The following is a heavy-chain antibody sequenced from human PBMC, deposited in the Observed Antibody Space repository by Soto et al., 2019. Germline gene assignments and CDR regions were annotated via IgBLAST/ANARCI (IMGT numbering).Heavy chain of an antibody. Sequence: ASVKVSCKASGNTFTSYDINWVRQATGHGLEWMGWINPNSGNIGYAQKFQGRVTMTRDTAIRTAYMEVSRLRSDDTAVYYCARGRASGSYYLLDYWGKGTLVTVSS. J-gene: IGHJ4*02. V-gene: IGHV1-8*01. CDR3: ARGRASGSYYLLDY. D-gene: IGHD3-10*01. CDR2: INPNSGNI. CDR1: GNTFTSYD.